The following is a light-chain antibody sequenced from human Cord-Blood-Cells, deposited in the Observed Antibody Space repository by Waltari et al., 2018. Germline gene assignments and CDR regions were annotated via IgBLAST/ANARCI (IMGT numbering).Light chain of an antibody. V-gene: IGLV2-23*01. CDR1: SSDVGSYNL. J-gene: IGLJ3*02. CDR3: CSYAGSSRV. CDR2: EGS. Sequence: QSALTQPASVSGSPGQSITISCTGTSSDVGSYNLVSWYQQHPGKAPKLMIYEGSKLPSGVSNRFSCSKSGNTASLTISGLQAKDEADYYCCSYAGSSRVFGGGTKLTVL.